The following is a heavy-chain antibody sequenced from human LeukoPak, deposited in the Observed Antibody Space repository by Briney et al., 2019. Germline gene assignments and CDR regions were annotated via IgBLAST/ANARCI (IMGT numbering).Heavy chain of an antibody. CDR1: GYTFTSYG. CDR2: ISAYNGNT. Sequence: ASVKVSCKASGYTFTSYGINWVRQAPGQGLEWMGWISAYNGNTNYAQKLQGRVTMTTDTSTSTAYMELRSLRSDDTAVYYCARDPYPHYYDSSGYYPPSFRDYWGQGTLVTVSS. D-gene: IGHD3-22*01. J-gene: IGHJ4*02. V-gene: IGHV1-18*01. CDR3: ARDPYPHYYDSSGYYPPSFRDY.